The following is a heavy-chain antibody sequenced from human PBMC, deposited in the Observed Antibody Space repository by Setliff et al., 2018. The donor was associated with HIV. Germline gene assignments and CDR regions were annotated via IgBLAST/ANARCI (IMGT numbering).Heavy chain of an antibody. V-gene: IGHV3-11*05. CDR2: ISGRGVYT. CDR1: GFTFSDFH. Sequence: NPGGSLRLSCAASGFTFSDFHMTWIRQAPGKGLEWFSYISGRGVYTNYLESVGGRFTISRDNANNSLYLQMNSLRADDTAVYYCARGVGATSRDYDYWAQGTLVTVSS. J-gene: IGHJ4*02. CDR3: ARGVGATSRDYDY. D-gene: IGHD1-26*01.